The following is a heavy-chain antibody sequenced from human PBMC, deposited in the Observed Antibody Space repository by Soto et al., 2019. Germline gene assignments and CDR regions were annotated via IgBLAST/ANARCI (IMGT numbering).Heavy chain of an antibody. CDR1: GFTFSSYA. D-gene: IGHD3-9*01. J-gene: IGHJ4*01. CDR3: ARVIPAVDYDILTGYYSDY. CDR2: ISYDGSNK. V-gene: IGHV3-30-3*01. Sequence: GGSLRLSCAASGFTFSSYAMHWVRQAPGKGLEWVAVISYDGSNKYYADSVKGRFTISRDNSKNTLYLQMNSLRAEDTAVYYCARVIPAVDYDILTGYYSDYWGHGTLVTVSS.